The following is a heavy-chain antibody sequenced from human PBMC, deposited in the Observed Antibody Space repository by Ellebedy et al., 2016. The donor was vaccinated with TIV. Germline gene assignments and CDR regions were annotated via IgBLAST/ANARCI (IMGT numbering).Heavy chain of an antibody. CDR3: AGPLVRGVIVDGN. J-gene: IGHJ4*02. CDR1: GFTFSSYW. CDR2: IKHDGSDK. V-gene: IGHV3-7*01. D-gene: IGHD3-10*01. Sequence: PGGSLRLSCAASGFTFSSYWMTWVRQAPGKGLEWVANIKHDGSDKYYVDSVRGRFTISRDNAKNSLYLQMNSLRAEDTAVYYCAGPLVRGVIVDGNWGQGTLVTVSS.